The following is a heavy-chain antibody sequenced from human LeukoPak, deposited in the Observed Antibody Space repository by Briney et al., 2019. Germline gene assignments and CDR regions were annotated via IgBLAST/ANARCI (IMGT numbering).Heavy chain of an antibody. J-gene: IGHJ5*02. V-gene: IGHV1-2*02. Sequence: ASVKVSCKASGYTFTGYHMHWVRQAPGQGLEWMGWINPNSGGTNYAQKFQGRVTMTRDTSISTAYMELSRLRSDDTAVYYCAREVVVVPAANWFDPWGQGTLVTVSS. CDR1: GYTFTGYH. CDR3: AREVVVVPAANWFDP. CDR2: INPNSGGT. D-gene: IGHD2-2*01.